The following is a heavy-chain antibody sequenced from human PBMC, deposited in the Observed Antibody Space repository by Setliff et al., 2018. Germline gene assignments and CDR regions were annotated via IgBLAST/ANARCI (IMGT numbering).Heavy chain of an antibody. CDR3: VRPGGTTVVARHFDY. CDR1: DDSFTSSRYY. CDR2: ISYSGTP. V-gene: IGHV4-39*01. Sequence: SETLSLTCTVSDDSFTSSRYYWGWIRQAPGSGLEWIVSISYSGTPYYNASVESRVTISIDTSRNQFSLELRSVTVADTATYYCVRPGGTTVVARHFDYWGSGILVTVPS. J-gene: IGHJ4*01. D-gene: IGHD2-15*01.